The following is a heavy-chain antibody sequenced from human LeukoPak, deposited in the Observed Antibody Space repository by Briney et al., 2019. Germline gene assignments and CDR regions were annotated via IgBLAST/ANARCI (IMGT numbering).Heavy chain of an antibody. CDR1: GFTFRSYW. D-gene: IGHD3-3*01. V-gene: IGHV3-74*01. Sequence: GGSLRLSCAASGFTFRSYWMHWVRQAPGKGLVWVSRINSDGSSTSYADSVKGRFTISRDNAKNTLYLQMNSLRAEDTAVYYCARDGGTRPYYDFWSGYYRSYNWFDPWGQGTLVTVSS. J-gene: IGHJ5*02. CDR3: ARDGGTRPYYDFWSGYYRSYNWFDP. CDR2: INSDGSST.